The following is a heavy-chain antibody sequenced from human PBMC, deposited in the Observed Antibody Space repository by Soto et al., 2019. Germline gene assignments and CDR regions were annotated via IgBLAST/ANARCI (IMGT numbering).Heavy chain of an antibody. J-gene: IGHJ3*02. CDR1: EVPISRCD. CDR2: ISGSGGRT. D-gene: IGHD3-16*01. CDR3: AKGGYYSLFDI. V-gene: IGHV3-23*01. Sequence: GGPLHHCRLSSEVPISRCDTSFVRQTPGKGLEWVSGISGSGGRTYYADSVKGRFTISRDNSKNTLSLQMHILRVEDTAVYFCAKGGYYSLFDIWGQGKMVTGS.